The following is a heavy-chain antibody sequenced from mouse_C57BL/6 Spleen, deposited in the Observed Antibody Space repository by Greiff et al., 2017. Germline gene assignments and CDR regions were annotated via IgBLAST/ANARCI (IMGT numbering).Heavy chain of an antibody. D-gene: IGHD1-1*01. J-gene: IGHJ4*01. CDR2: IDPSDSYT. V-gene: IGHV1-69*01. Sequence: QVQLQQPGAELVMPGASVKLSCKASGYTFTSYWMHWVKQRPGQGLEWIGEIDPSDSYTNYNQKFKGKSTLTVDKSSSTAYMQLSSLTSEDSAVYYCARSTCDSSHYYAMDDWGPGTSVTVSS. CDR3: ARSTCDSSHYYAMDD. CDR1: GYTFTSYW.